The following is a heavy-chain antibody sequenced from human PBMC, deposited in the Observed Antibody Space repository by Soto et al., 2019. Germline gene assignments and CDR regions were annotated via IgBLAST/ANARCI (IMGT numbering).Heavy chain of an antibody. CDR1: GFSLSSYW. CDR3: ARLSTSAGRRDLGC. Sequence: EVQLVESGGGLVQPGGSLRLSCAASGFSLSSYWMSWVRQAPGKGLERVANMNQDGSESDYVGSVKGRFTFTRDNAKNSLYLQMNSLRAEDAAVYYCARLSTSAGRRDLGCWGQGTTVTVSS. D-gene: IGHD6-19*01. CDR2: MNQDGSES. V-gene: IGHV3-7*01. J-gene: IGHJ4*02.